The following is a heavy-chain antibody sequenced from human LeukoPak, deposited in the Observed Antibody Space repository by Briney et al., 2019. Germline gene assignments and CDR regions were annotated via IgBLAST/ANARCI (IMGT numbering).Heavy chain of an antibody. D-gene: IGHD6-13*01. Sequence: PGGSLRLSCAASEFTFSKYAMKWVRQAPGKGLEWVSYIDSSGSTRYKADSVRGRFTISRDNAKNSLYLQLSSLRPEDTGVYYCAKETVSPLAIATAGAGYIDVWGQGAPVIVSS. CDR1: EFTFSKYA. CDR3: AKETVSPLAIATAGAGYIDV. J-gene: IGHJ6*03. CDR2: IDSSGSTR. V-gene: IGHV3-48*03.